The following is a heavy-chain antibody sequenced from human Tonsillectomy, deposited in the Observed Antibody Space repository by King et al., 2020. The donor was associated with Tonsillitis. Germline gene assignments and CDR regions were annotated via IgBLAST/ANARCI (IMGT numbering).Heavy chain of an antibody. D-gene: IGHD3-16*01. J-gene: IGHJ3*02. CDR2: ISTYSGNT. CDR3: ARERVDYDYVWGSYSPSAFDI. V-gene: IGHV1-18*01. CDR1: GYTFTRFS. Sequence: QLVQSGAEVKKPGASVKVSCKASGYTFTRFSLNWVRQAPGQGLEWMGWISTYSGNTNYAQNLQGRVTKTTDTSTNTAYMELRSLRSDDTALYFCARERVDYDYVWGSYSPSAFDIWGQGTMVTVSS.